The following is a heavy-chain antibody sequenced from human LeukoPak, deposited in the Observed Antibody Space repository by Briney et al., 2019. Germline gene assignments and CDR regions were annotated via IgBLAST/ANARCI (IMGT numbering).Heavy chain of an antibody. CDR1: GFTFSSYA. V-gene: IGHV3-23*01. Sequence: GGSLRLSCAASGFTFSSYAMSWVRQAPGKGLEWVSTISGSGDTTYYADSVKGRFTISRDNSKNTLYLQMNSLRAEDTAVYYCAKASAMVVVVSKHFDYWGQGTLVTVSS. J-gene: IGHJ4*02. D-gene: IGHD3-22*01. CDR2: ISGSGDTT. CDR3: AKASAMVVVVSKHFDY.